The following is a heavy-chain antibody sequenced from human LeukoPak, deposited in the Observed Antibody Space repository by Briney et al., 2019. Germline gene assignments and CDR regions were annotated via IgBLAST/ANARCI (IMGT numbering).Heavy chain of an antibody. Sequence: GASLMISRKGSGYSFSSYWIGWVRQMPGKGLEWMGIIYPGDSDTTYSPSFQGQVTISADRSISTAYLQWSSLTASDTSMYYCSRRLSYDPFDMWGQGTMVTVSS. J-gene: IGHJ3*02. CDR3: SRRLSYDPFDM. V-gene: IGHV5-51*01. CDR1: GYSFSSYW. CDR2: IYPGDSDT.